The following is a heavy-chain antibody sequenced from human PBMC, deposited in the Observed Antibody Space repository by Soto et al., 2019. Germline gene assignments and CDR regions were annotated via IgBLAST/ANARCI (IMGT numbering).Heavy chain of an antibody. CDR3: ARGNIAAALVY. Sequence: QVQLQQWGAGLLKPSETLSLTCAVYGGSISGHYWNWIRQPPGKGLEWMGEINHSGRTNYNPSLRSRVPMSVDTSKNQFSLNLGSVTAADTAVYYCARGNIAAALVYWGRGTLVTVSS. CDR2: INHSGRT. V-gene: IGHV4-34*01. CDR1: GGSISGHY. J-gene: IGHJ4*02. D-gene: IGHD6-13*01.